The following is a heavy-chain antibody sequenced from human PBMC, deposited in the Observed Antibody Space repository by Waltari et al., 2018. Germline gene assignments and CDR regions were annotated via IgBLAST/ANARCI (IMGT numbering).Heavy chain of an antibody. Sequence: GGSISSYYWSWIRQPPGKGLEWIGYIYYSGSTNYNPSLKSRVTISVDTSKNQFSLKLSSVTAADTAVYYCARDTGYYYDSSGYEGNWFDPWGQGTLVTVSS. D-gene: IGHD3-22*01. CDR2: IYYSGST. CDR3: ARDTGYYYDSSGYEGNWFDP. V-gene: IGHV4-59*01. CDR1: GGSISSYY. J-gene: IGHJ5*02.